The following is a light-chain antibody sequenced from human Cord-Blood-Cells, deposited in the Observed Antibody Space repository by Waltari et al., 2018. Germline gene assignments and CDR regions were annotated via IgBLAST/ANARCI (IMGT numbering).Light chain of an antibody. CDR1: SSSDRRYNL. CDR2: EGS. J-gene: IGLJ1*01. CDR3: CSYAGSSTYV. Sequence: QSALTQPSSVSCSSGQSITTSCTVTSSSDRRYNLVYWYQPQPGKAPKLMIYEGSKRPSGVSNRFSGSKSGNTASLTNSGLQAEEEADYDCCSYAGSSTYVFGTGTKVTVL. V-gene: IGLV2-23*01.